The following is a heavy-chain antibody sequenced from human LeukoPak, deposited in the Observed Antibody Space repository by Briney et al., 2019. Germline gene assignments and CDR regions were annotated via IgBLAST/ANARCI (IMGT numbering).Heavy chain of an antibody. CDR1: GGTFSSYA. CDR3: ASRRMTTDAFDI. D-gene: IGHD4-17*01. V-gene: IGHV1-69*06. Sequence: GSSVKVSCKASGGTFSSYAISWVRQAPGQGLEWMGGIIPIFGTANYAQKFQGRVTITADKSTSTAYMELSGLRSEDTAVYYCASRRMTTDAFDIWGQGTMVTVSS. J-gene: IGHJ3*02. CDR2: IIPIFGTA.